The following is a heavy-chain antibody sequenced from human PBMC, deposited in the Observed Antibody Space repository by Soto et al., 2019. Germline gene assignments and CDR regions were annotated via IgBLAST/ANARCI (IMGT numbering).Heavy chain of an antibody. D-gene: IGHD7-27*01. CDR3: ARALTGGARYPLYAFDI. J-gene: IGHJ3*02. Sequence: EVQLVESGGGLVQPGGSLRLSCAASGFTFDTYWLHWVRQAPGKGLVWVSRINSDGSSTTYADYVKGRFTISRDNAKNTLYLQMNRRRGEDTAVYYWARALTGGARYPLYAFDIWGPGTMVTVSS. CDR1: GFTFDTYW. CDR2: INSDGSST. V-gene: IGHV3-74*01.